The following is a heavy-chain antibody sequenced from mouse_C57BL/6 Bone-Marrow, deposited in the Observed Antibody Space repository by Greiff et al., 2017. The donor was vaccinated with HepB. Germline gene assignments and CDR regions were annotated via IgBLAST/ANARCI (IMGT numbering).Heavy chain of an antibody. CDR1: GYTFTNYW. Sequence: QVQLKQSGAELVRPGTSVKMSCKASGYTFTNYWIGWAKQRPGHGLEWIGDIYPGGGYTNYNEKFKGKATLTADKSSSTAYMQFSSLTSEDSAIYYCARWEAYDSRQDYWGQGTTLTVSS. CDR3: ARWEAYDSRQDY. CDR2: IYPGGGYT. V-gene: IGHV1-63*01. D-gene: IGHD2-4*01. J-gene: IGHJ2*01.